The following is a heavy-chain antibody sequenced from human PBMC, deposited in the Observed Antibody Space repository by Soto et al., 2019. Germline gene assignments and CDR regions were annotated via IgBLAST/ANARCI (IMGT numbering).Heavy chain of an antibody. CDR3: ATAYRPRYYYYGMDV. CDR1: GYTFTSYA. D-gene: IGHD2-21*01. CDR2: INAGNGNT. Sequence: QVPLVQSGAEVKKPGASVKVSCKASGYTFTSYAMHWVRQAPGQRLEWMGWINAGNGNTKYSQKFQGRVSITRDTSASTAYMELSSLRSEDTAVYYCATAYRPRYYYYGMDVWGQGTTVTVSS. V-gene: IGHV1-3*01. J-gene: IGHJ6*02.